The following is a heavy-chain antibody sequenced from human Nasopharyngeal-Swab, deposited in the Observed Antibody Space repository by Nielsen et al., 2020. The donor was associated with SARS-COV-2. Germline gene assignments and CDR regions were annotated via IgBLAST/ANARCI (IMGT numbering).Heavy chain of an antibody. CDR2: ISYDGSNK. CDR3: AKDRQKYSRWGPGYSSSCYFDY. V-gene: IGHV3-30*18. J-gene: IGHJ4*02. Sequence: GGSLRLSCAASGFTFSSYGMHWVRQAPGKGLEWVAVISYDGSNKYYADSVKGRFTISRDNSKNTLYLQMNSLRAEDTAVYYCAKDRQKYSRWGPGYSSSCYFDYGAREPWSPSPQ. CDR1: GFTFSSYG. D-gene: IGHD6-13*01.